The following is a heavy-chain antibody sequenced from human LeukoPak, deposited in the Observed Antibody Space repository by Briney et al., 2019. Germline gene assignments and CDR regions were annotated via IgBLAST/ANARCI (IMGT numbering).Heavy chain of an antibody. J-gene: IGHJ4*02. CDR3: AREDSAAGTVFDY. V-gene: IGHV1-2*02. D-gene: IGHD6-13*01. CDR2: INPNSGGT. CDR1: GYTFTGYY. Sequence: VASVKVSCKASGYTFTGYYMHWVRQAPGQGLEWMGWINPNSGGTNYEQKFQGRGTMTRDTSICTAYMELSRLRSDDTAVYYCAREDSAAGTVFDYWGQGTLVTVSS.